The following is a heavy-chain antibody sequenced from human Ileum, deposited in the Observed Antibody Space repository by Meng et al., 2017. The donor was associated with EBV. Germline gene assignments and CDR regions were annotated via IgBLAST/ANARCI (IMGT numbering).Heavy chain of an antibody. J-gene: IGHJ4*02. D-gene: IGHD1-7*01. Sequence: QLPESLPGLFKLSGTLSLTCTVSGDSISSDIWWSWVRQPPGKGLEWIGEVYHRGDTNYNPSLKSRVDISVDKSKNQFYLSLFSVTAADTAVYYCGRDQGRELINHWGQGTLVTVSS. V-gene: IGHV4-4*02. CDR3: GRDQGRELINH. CDR2: VYHRGDT. CDR1: GDSISSDIW.